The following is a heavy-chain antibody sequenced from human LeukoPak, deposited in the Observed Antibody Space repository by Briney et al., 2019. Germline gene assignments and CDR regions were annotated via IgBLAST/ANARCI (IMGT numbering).Heavy chain of an antibody. Sequence: GRSLRLSCAVSGFTFSTYGMHWVRQAPGKGLEWVALIVYDGGDKYYGDSVRGRFTISRDNFRNTWYLQMNSLTTEDTAVYYCAERDGAGVDYWGQGTLVIVSS. CDR2: IVYDGGDK. D-gene: IGHD1-26*01. CDR1: GFTFSTYG. V-gene: IGHV3-30*18. J-gene: IGHJ4*02. CDR3: AERDGAGVDY.